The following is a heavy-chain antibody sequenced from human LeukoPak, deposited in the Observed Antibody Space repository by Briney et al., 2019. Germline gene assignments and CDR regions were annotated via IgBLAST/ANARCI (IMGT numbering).Heavy chain of an antibody. Sequence: GGSLRLSCAASGFTFSNYGMQWVRQAPGKGLEWVSFIRYDGSNGYYADSVKGRFTISRDNSKNTLYLQMNSLRAEDTAVYYCAKDGADFWSGYYTDNWFDPWGQGTLVTVSS. CDR3: AKDGADFWSGYYTDNWFDP. D-gene: IGHD3-3*01. J-gene: IGHJ5*02. CDR1: GFTFSNYG. V-gene: IGHV3-30*02. CDR2: IRYDGSNG.